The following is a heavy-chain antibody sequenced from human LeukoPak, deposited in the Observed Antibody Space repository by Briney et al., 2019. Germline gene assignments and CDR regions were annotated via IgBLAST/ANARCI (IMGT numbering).Heavy chain of an antibody. CDR3: AKDFLGSLEWLPPDY. J-gene: IGHJ4*02. D-gene: IGHD3-3*02. V-gene: IGHV3-30*02. CDR2: IRYDGSNK. CDR1: GFTFSSYG. Sequence: GGSLRLSCAASGFTFSSYGMHWVRQAPGKGLEWVAFIRYDGSNKYYADSVKGRFTISRDNSKNTLYLQMNSLRAEDTAVYYCAKDFLGSLEWLPPDYWGQGTLVTVSS.